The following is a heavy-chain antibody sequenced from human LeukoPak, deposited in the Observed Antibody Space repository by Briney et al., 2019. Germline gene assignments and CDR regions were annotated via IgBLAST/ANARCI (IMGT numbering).Heavy chain of an antibody. D-gene: IGHD2-15*01. CDR3: ATVRDIVVGGGPYYFDY. V-gene: IGHV1-2*02. J-gene: IGHJ4*02. CDR1: GYTFIGYY. Sequence: ASVKVSCKSSGYTFIGYYLHWVRQAPGQGLEWMGWINPHNGDTNYAQKFQGRVTMTRDTSITTAYMELSRLKSDDTAVYYCATVRDIVVGGGPYYFDYWGQGTLVTVSS. CDR2: INPHNGDT.